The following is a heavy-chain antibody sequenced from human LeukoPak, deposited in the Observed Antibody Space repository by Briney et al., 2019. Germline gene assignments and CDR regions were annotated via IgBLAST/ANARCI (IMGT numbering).Heavy chain of an antibody. Sequence: SVKVSCKASGYTFTGYYIHWVRQAPGQGLEWMGWISAYNGNTNYAQKLQGRVTMTTDTSTSTAYVELRSLRSDDTAVYYCARTDTAMVLNTYYYMDVWGKGTTVTISS. V-gene: IGHV1-18*04. CDR2: ISAYNGNT. CDR1: GYTFTGYY. D-gene: IGHD5-18*01. CDR3: ARTDTAMVLNTYYYMDV. J-gene: IGHJ6*03.